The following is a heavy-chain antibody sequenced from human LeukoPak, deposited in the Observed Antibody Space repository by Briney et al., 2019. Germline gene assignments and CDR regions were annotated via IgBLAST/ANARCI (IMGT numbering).Heavy chain of an antibody. CDR2: IYHSGST. CDR1: GGSISSGGYS. Sequence: SETLSLTCAVSGGSISSGGYSWSWIRQPPEKGLEWIGYIYHSGSTYYNPSLKSRVTISVDRSKNQFSLKLSSVTAADTAVYYCARDSGGETDYWGQGTLVTVSS. J-gene: IGHJ4*02. V-gene: IGHV4-30-2*01. D-gene: IGHD3-10*01. CDR3: ARDSGGETDY.